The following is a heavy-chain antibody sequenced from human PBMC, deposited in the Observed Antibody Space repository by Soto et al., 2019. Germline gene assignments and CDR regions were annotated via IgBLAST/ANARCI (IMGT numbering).Heavy chain of an antibody. CDR2: IYYSGST. D-gene: IGHD5-12*01. V-gene: IGHV4-31*03. J-gene: IGHJ4*02. CDR1: GGSISSGGYY. Sequence: PSETLSLTCTVSGGSISSGGYYWSWIRQHPGKGLEWIGYIYYSGSTYYNPSLKSRVTISVDTSKNQFSLKLSSVTAADTAVYYCARVKRGYSGYDDFDYWGQGTLVTVSS. CDR3: ARVKRGYSGYDDFDY.